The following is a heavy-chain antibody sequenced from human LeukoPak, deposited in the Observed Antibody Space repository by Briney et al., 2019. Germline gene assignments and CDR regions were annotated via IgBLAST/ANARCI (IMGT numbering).Heavy chain of an antibody. J-gene: IGHJ4*02. D-gene: IGHD1-26*01. Sequence: AESLMISCWASGDISTTYWIACVRQMAPEGLEWMGFIYPGDSDTRYRPSFQGQVTISADQSISTAYLQWNSLKASDTAMYYCARPGVGATTGSFDYWGQGTLVTVSS. CDR3: ARPGVGATTGSFDY. V-gene: IGHV5-51*01. CDR2: IYPGDSDT. CDR1: GDISTTYW.